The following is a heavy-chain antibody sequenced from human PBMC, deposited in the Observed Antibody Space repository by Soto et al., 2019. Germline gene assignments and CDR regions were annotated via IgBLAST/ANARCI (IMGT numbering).Heavy chain of an antibody. CDR2: ISAYNGNT. J-gene: IGHJ6*02. CDR1: GYTFTSYG. CDR3: ARPHGRYDFWSGYPPGYYYGMDV. Sequence: GSSVKVSCKASGYTFTSYGISWVRQAPGQGLEWMGWISAYNGNTNYAQKLQGRVTITTDTSTSTAYMELSSLRSDDTAVYYCARPHGRYDFWSGYPPGYYYGMDVWGQGTTVTVSS. D-gene: IGHD3-3*01. V-gene: IGHV1-18*01.